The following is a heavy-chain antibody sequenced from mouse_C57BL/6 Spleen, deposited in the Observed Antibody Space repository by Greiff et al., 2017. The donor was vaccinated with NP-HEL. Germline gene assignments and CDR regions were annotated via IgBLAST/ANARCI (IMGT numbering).Heavy chain of an antibody. V-gene: IGHV1-80*01. D-gene: IGHD1-1*01. CDR3: ARLGYYGSSYNWYFDV. J-gene: IGHJ1*03. Sequence: QVQLQQSGAELVKPGASVKISCKASGYAFSSYWMNWVKQRPGKGLEWIGQIYPGDGDTNYNGKFKGKATLTADKSSSTAYMQRSSLTSEDSAVYFCARLGYYGSSYNWYFDVWGTGTTVTVSS. CDR2: IYPGDGDT. CDR1: GYAFSSYW.